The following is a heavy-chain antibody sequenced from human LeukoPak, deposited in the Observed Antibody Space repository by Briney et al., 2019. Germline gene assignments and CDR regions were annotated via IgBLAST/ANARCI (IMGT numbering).Heavy chain of an antibody. CDR1: GFTFSSYW. CDR3: ARGRSDFFAGYNWFVP. CDR2: MKQDGSEK. V-gene: IGHV3-7*01. J-gene: IGHJ5*02. Sequence: GGSLRLSCAASGFTFSSYWMSWVRQAPGKGLEWVANMKQDGSEKYYVDSVKGRFTISRDNAKNSLYLQTNSLRAEDTAVYYCARGRSDFFAGYNWFVPWGQGTLVTVSS. D-gene: IGHD3-3*01.